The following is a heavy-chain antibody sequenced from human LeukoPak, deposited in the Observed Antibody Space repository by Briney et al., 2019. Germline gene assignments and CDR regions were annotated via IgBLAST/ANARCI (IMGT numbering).Heavy chain of an antibody. CDR3: ARAPPNPHVAAAGTYYFDY. Sequence: PGGSLRLSCAASGFTFSSYAMSWVRQAPGKGLEWVSAISGSGGSTYYADSVKGRFTISRDNSKNTLYLQMNSLRAEDTAVYYCARAPPNPHVAAAGTYYFDYWGQGTLVTVSS. CDR1: GFTFSSYA. D-gene: IGHD6-13*01. J-gene: IGHJ4*02. CDR2: ISGSGGST. V-gene: IGHV3-23*01.